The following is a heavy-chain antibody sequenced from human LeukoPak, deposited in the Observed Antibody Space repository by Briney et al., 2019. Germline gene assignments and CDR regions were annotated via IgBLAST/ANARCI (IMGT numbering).Heavy chain of an antibody. D-gene: IGHD3-22*01. CDR3: ARVQSCDSRYFDY. CDR2: IYYSGST. CDR1: DGSISYYY. Sequence: SETLSLTCTVYDGSISYYYWSWIRQPPGKGLEWIGYIYYSGSTNNDPSLKSRVTISVDTPKNQFSLKLSSVTAADTAVYYCARVQSCDSRYFDYWGQGTLVTVSS. V-gene: IGHV4-59*01. J-gene: IGHJ4*02.